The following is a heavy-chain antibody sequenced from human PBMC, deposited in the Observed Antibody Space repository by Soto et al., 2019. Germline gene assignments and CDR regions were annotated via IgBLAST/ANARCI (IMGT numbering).Heavy chain of an antibody. J-gene: IGHJ4*02. CDR1: GGSISSGGCY. Sequence: QVQLQESGPGLVKPSQTLSLTCTVSGGSISSGGCYWSWIPQHTGKGLVWIGFIYCSGSTNHNPSLKSRVTISVDTSKNQFSLHLSSVTAADTAVYYCAVAGGDVDLVAAILDYWGQGTLVTVAS. CDR3: AVAGGDVDLVAAILDY. V-gene: IGHV4-31*03. D-gene: IGHD5-12*01. CDR2: IYCSGST.